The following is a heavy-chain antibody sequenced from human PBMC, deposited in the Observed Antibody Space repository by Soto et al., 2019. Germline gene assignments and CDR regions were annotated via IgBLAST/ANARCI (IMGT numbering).Heavy chain of an antibody. CDR2: IRQDGGDK. J-gene: IGHJ4*02. Sequence: GGSLRLSCVASGFTFSSYWMAWVRQAPGKGLEWVANIRQDGGDKYFLESVKGRFTISRDNAKNSLYLQMNSLRVEDTAIYYCVRDAVVSGVDYFDYWGQGTLVTVSS. CDR3: VRDAVVSGVDYFDY. V-gene: IGHV3-7*01. CDR1: GFTFSSYW. D-gene: IGHD2-8*01.